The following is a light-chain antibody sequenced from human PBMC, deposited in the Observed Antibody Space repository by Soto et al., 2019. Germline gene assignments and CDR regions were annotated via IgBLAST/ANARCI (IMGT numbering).Light chain of an antibody. CDR1: SSDVGGYNY. CDR2: DVT. J-gene: IGLJ1*01. CDR3: SSSTSRNTRV. V-gene: IGLV2-14*03. Sequence: HSALTQPASVSGSPGQSITISCTGTSSDVGGYNYVSWYQQHPGKAPKLMIYDVTNRPSGVSNRFSGSKSGNTASLTISGLQSDDEADYYCSSSTSRNTRVFGYGTKLTV.